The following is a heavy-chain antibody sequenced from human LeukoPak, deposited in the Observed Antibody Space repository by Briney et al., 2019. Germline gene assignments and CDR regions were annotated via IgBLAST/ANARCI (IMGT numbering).Heavy chain of an antibody. D-gene: IGHD5-24*01. CDR2: IYYSGST. CDR1: GGSISSSSYY. V-gene: IGHV4-39*01. CDR3: ARLRVEMATFYFDY. Sequence: SETLSLTCTVPGGSISSSSYYWGWIRQPPGKGLEWIGSIYYSGSTYHNPSLKSRVTISVDTSKNQFSLKLSSVTAADTAVYYCARLRVEMATFYFDYWGQGTLVTVSS. J-gene: IGHJ4*02.